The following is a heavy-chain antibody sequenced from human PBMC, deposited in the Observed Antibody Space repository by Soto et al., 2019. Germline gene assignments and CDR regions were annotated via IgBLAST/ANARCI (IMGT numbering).Heavy chain of an antibody. CDR2: IYPGDSDT. D-gene: IGHD4-17*01. CDR1: GYSFASYW. CDR3: ARPTHSPGGYFEY. J-gene: IGHJ4*03. Sequence: GESLKISCKGSGYSFASYWIGWVRQMPGKGLEWMGIIYPGDSDTRYSPSFQGQVTISADKSISTAYLQWSSLKASDTAMYYCARPTHSPGGYFEYWGQGTLVTVSS. V-gene: IGHV5-51*01.